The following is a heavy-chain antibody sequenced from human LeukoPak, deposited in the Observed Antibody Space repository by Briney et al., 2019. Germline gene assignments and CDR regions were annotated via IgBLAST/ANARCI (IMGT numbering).Heavy chain of an antibody. CDR2: ISYGGAAI. J-gene: IGHJ4*02. CDR3: ARGPYDYGEYIDY. D-gene: IGHD4-17*01. V-gene: IGHV3-48*03. CDR1: GFTFSSSD. Sequence: GGSLRLSCAASGFTFSSSDMHWVRQAPGKGLEWISCISYGGAAIYYADSVKGRFTISRDNGKNSLYLQLNSLRAEDTAVYYCARGPYDYGEYIDYWGQGTLVTVSS.